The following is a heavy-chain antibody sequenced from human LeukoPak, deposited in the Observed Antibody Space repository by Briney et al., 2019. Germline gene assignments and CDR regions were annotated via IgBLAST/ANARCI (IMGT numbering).Heavy chain of an antibody. D-gene: IGHD3-22*01. CDR2: ISYDGSNK. CDR1: GFTFSSYA. J-gene: IGHJ3*02. V-gene: IGHV3-30-3*01. Sequence: PGRSLRLSCAASGFTFSSYAMHWVRQAPGKGLEWVAVISYDGSNKYYADSVKVRFTISRDNAKNTLYLQMNSLRAEDTAVYYCPRDNGDYDSSGYDAFDIWDQGTMVTVSS. CDR3: PRDNGDYDSSGYDAFDI.